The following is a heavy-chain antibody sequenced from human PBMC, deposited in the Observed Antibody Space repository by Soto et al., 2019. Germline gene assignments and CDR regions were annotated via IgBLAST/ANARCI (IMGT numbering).Heavy chain of an antibody. V-gene: IGHV1-69*02. J-gene: IGHJ4*02. Sequence: QVQLVQSGAEVKKPGSSVKVSCKASGGTFSSDTISWVRQAPGQGLEWMGRIIPILGIANYAQKFQGRVTITADKSTSTAYMELSSLRSEDTAVYYCARAAAGTLHVGVDYYFDYWGQGTLVTVSS. D-gene: IGHD6-13*01. CDR3: ARAAAGTLHVGVDYYFDY. CDR1: GGTFSSDT. CDR2: IIPILGIA.